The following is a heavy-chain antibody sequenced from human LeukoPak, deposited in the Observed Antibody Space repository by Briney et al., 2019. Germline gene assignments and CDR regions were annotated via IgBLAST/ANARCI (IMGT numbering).Heavy chain of an antibody. D-gene: IGHD6-6*01. CDR3: TGSSSNWFDP. CDR1: GGTFSSYA. CDR2: IIPIFGTA. J-gene: IGHJ5*02. Sequence: SVKVSCKASGGTFSSYAISWVRQAPGQGLEWMGGIIPIFGTANYAQKFQGRVTITADESTSTAYMELSSLRSEDTAVYYCTGSSSNWFDPWGQGTLVTVSS. V-gene: IGHV1-69*01.